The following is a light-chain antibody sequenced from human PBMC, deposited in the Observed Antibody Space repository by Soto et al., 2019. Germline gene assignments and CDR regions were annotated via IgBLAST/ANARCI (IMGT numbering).Light chain of an antibody. CDR1: QSVSSSY. CDR2: GAS. J-gene: IGKJ4*01. V-gene: IGKV3-20*01. Sequence: IVLTQSPGTLSLSPGERATLSCRASQSVSSSYLAWYQQKPGQAPRLLIYGASSRATGIPDRFSGSGSGTDFTLTISRLEPEDSAVYYCQQYNNWPPLTFGGGTKVDIK. CDR3: QQYNNWPPLT.